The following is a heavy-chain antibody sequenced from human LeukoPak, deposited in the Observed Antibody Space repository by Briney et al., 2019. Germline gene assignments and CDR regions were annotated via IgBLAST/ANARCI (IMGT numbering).Heavy chain of an antibody. CDR2: IYTSGST. Sequence: SETLSLTCTVSGGSISSCYWSWIRQPPGKGLEWIGYIYTSGSTNYNPSLKSRVTISVDTSKNQFSLKLSSVTAADTAVYYCARRVAAAGDYFDPWGQGTLVTVSS. J-gene: IGHJ5*02. CDR1: GGSISSCY. V-gene: IGHV4-4*09. CDR3: ARRVAAAGDYFDP. D-gene: IGHD6-13*01.